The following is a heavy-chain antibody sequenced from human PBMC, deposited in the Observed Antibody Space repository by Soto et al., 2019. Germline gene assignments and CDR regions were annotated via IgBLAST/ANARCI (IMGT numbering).Heavy chain of an antibody. CDR3: ARDQMSSGWYPIDHYYYGMDV. D-gene: IGHD6-19*01. CDR2: ISSSSSTI. CDR1: GFTFSSYS. J-gene: IGHJ6*02. V-gene: IGHV3-48*02. Sequence: GGSLRLSCAAPGFTFSSYSMNWVRQAPGKGLEWVSYISSSSSTIYYADSVKGRFTISRDNAKNSLYLQMNSLRDEDTAVYYCARDQMSSGWYPIDHYYYGMDVWGQGTTVTVSS.